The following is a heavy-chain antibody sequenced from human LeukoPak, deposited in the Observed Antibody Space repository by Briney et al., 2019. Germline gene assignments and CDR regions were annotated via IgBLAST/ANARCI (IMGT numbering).Heavy chain of an antibody. J-gene: IGHJ3*02. D-gene: IGHD7-27*01. V-gene: IGHV1-69*04. CDR1: GGTFSSYA. CDR2: IIPILGIA. Sequence: WASVKVSCKASGGTFSSYAISWVRQAPGQGLEWMGRIIPILGIANHAQKFQGRVTITADKSTSTAYMELSSLRSEDTAVYYCARADWGSFDAFDIWGQGTMVTVSS. CDR3: ARADWGSFDAFDI.